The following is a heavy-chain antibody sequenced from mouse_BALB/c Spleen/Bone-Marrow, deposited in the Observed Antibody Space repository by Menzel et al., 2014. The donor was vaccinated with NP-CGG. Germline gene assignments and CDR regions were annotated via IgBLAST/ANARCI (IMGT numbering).Heavy chain of an antibody. CDR3: ARDSSGGILAMDY. CDR1: GDSITSGY. Sequence: DVQLQESGPSLVKPSQTLSLTCSVTGDSITSGYWNWIRKFPGNKLEYMGYISYSGSTYYNPSLKSRISISRDISKNQYYLQLNSVTTEGTATYYCARDSSGGILAMDYWGQGTSVTVSS. V-gene: IGHV3-8*02. J-gene: IGHJ4*01. D-gene: IGHD3-2*01. CDR2: ISYSGST.